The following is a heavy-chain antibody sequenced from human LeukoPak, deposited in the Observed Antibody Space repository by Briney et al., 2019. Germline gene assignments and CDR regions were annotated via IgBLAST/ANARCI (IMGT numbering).Heavy chain of an antibody. Sequence: ASVKVSFNASVYTFTINANYWRRKAPGQRLEWMGWSSAGNGNTKYSQEFQGRVNITRDTSASTAYMELSSLRSEDMAVYYCGSGECFGMDYWGQGTTVTVSS. CDR1: VYTFTINA. J-gene: IGHJ4*02. V-gene: IGHV1-3*02. D-gene: IGHD1-14*01. CDR2: SSAGNGNT. CDR3: GSGECFGMDY.